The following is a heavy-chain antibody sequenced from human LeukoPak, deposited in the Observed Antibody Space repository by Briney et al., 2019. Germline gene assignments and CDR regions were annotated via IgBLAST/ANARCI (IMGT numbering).Heavy chain of an antibody. CDR3: ARGPIVGAKGEAFDI. CDR2: IYSGGST. V-gene: IGHV3-53*01. J-gene: IGHJ3*02. CDR1: GFTASSNS. D-gene: IGHD1-26*01. Sequence: GGPREPSGPPSGFTASSNSMTWVRQAPGKGLEWASLIYSGGSTYYADSVKGRFTISRDNSKNTLYLQMNSLRAEDTAVYYCARGPIVGAKGEAFDIWGQGTMVTVSS.